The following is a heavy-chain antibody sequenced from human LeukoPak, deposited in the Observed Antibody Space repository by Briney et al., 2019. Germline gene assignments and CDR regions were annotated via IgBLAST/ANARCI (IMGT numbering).Heavy chain of an antibody. CDR3: AKGAPMVRGVISYFDY. Sequence: PGGSLRLSCTASGFTFGGFTFGDYAMSWFRQAPGKGLEWVSAISGSGGSTYYADSVKGRFTISRDNSKNTLYLQMNSLRAEDTAVYYCAKGAPMVRGVISYFDYWGQGTLVTVSS. D-gene: IGHD3-10*01. CDR1: GFTFGGFTFGDYA. CDR2: ISGSGGST. J-gene: IGHJ4*02. V-gene: IGHV3-23*01.